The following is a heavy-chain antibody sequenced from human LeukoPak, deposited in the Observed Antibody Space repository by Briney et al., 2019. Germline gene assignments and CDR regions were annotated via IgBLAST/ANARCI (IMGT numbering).Heavy chain of an antibody. Sequence: GGSLRLSCAASGFRFSNHGMIWVRQAPGKGLEWLSYISPRSETKNYADSVKDRFTISRDDAENSVYLHMNSLRAEDTAVHYCARVEGPTVNTMYYDLWGQGTLVTVSS. CDR2: ISPRSETK. V-gene: IGHV3-48*01. D-gene: IGHD4-11*01. J-gene: IGHJ4*02. CDR1: GFRFSNHG. CDR3: ARVEGPTVNTMYYDL.